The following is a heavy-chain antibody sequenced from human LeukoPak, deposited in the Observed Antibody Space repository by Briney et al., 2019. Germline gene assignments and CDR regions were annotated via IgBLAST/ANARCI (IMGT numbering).Heavy chain of an antibody. D-gene: IGHD5-12*01. Sequence: GGSLRLSCAASGFTFSSYAMSWVRQAPGKGLEWVSAISGSGGSTYYADSVKGRFTISRDNSKNTLYLQMNSLRAEDTAVFYCAKDLDSGYGIQFDCWGQGTLVTVSS. J-gene: IGHJ4*02. CDR2: ISGSGGST. CDR3: AKDLDSGYGIQFDC. V-gene: IGHV3-23*01. CDR1: GFTFSSYA.